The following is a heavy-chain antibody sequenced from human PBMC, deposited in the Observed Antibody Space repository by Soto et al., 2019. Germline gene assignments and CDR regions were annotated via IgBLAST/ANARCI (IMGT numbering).Heavy chain of an antibody. Sequence: EVQLVESGGGLVQPGGSLRLSCAASGFTFSSYAMHWVRQAPGKGLEYVSTINRNGGSTYYANSVKGRFTISRDNSENTLYLQTGSLRAEDMAVYYCARGGSDYYFDYWGQGTLVTVSS. CDR3: ARGGSDYYFDY. D-gene: IGHD2-21*02. J-gene: IGHJ4*02. CDR1: GFTFSSYA. CDR2: INRNGGST. V-gene: IGHV3-64*01.